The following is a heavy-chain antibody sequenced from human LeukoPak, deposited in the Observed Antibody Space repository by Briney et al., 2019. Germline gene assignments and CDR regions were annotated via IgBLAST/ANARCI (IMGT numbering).Heavy chain of an antibody. D-gene: IGHD2/OR15-2a*01. Sequence: SETLSLTCGVSGYSISNSNWWGWIRQPPGKGLGWIGYIDYGGSTNYNPSLKSRATVSVDTSRNQFSLKLNSVTALDTAVYYCARFNSTYYYYDYWGQGTLVTVSS. J-gene: IGHJ4*02. V-gene: IGHV4-28*06. CDR2: IDYGGST. CDR3: ARFNSTYYYYDY. CDR1: GYSISNSNW.